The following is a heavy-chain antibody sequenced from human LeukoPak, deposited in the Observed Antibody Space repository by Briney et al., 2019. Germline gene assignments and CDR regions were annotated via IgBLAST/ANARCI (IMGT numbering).Heavy chain of an antibody. Sequence: GGSLRLSCAASGFTFSSYSMNWVRQAPGKGLEWVSSISSSSYIYYADSVKGRFTISRDNAKKSLYLQTNSLRAEDTAVYYCARDTAGVDNAFDIWGQGTMVTVSS. CDR2: ISSSSYI. J-gene: IGHJ3*02. CDR3: ARDTAGVDNAFDI. D-gene: IGHD3-10*01. CDR1: GFTFSSYS. V-gene: IGHV3-21*01.